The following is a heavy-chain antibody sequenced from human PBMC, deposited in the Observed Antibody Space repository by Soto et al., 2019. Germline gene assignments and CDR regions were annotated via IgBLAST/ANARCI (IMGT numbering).Heavy chain of an antibody. CDR1: GGSISSYY. CDR3: ARAYGSGPPPDY. CDR2: IYYSGST. D-gene: IGHD3-10*01. Sequence: QVQLQESGPGLVKPSETLSLTCTVSGGSISSYYWSWIRQPPGKGLEWIGYIYYSGSTNYNPSLKGRVTISVDTSKNQFSLKLSSVNAADTAVYFCARAYGSGPPPDYWGQGTLVTVSS. V-gene: IGHV4-59*01. J-gene: IGHJ4*02.